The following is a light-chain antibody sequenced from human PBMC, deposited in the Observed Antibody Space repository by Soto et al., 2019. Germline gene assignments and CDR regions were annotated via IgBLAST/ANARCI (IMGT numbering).Light chain of an antibody. CDR3: SAWDNSLNGYV. Sequence: QSALTQPPSASGSPGQSVTISCTGTSSDVGAYDYVSWYQQHPGKAPKLMIYEINKRPSGVPGRFSGSKSGTSASLAISGLQSEDEGDYYCSAWDNSLNGYVFGPGTKLTVL. V-gene: IGLV2-8*01. J-gene: IGLJ1*01. CDR1: SSDVGAYDY. CDR2: EIN.